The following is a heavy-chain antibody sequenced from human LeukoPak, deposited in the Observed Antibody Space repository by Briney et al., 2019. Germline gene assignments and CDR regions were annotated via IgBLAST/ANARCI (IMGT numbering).Heavy chain of an antibody. CDR2: IYYSGST. J-gene: IGHJ4*02. Sequence: PSETLSLTXTVSGGSISSSSYYWGWIRQPPGKGLEWIGSIYYSGSTYYNPSLKSRVTISVDTSKNQFSLKLSSVTAADTAVYYCAREYSSSWYSVAYDYWGQGTLVTVSS. CDR1: GGSISSSSYY. CDR3: AREYSSSWYSVAYDY. D-gene: IGHD6-13*01. V-gene: IGHV4-39*02.